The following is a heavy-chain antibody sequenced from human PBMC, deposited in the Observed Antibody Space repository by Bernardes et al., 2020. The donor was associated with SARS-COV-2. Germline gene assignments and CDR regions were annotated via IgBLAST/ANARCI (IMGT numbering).Heavy chain of an antibody. Sequence: GSLRLSCAASGFTVSSNYMSWVRQAPGRGPEWVSVIYTGGTTYYADSVKGRFTISRDNSKNTLYLQMNSLRVEDTAVYYCARGTATVTGHWSYWGQGTLVTVSS. J-gene: IGHJ4*02. CDR2: IYTGGTT. CDR1: GFTVSSNY. V-gene: IGHV3-66*01. D-gene: IGHD2-8*02. CDR3: ARGTATVTGHWSY.